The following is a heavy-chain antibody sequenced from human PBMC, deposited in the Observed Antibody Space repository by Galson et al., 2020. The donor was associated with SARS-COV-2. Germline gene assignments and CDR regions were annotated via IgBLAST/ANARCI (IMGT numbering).Heavy chain of an antibody. D-gene: IGHD2-15*01. V-gene: IGHV2-70*01. J-gene: IGHJ6*02. CDR1: GFSLTTSGLC. CDR2: IDWDGDK. CDR3: ARNSDHHGLSMDV. Sequence: SGPTLVKPTQTLTLTCTFSGFSLTTSGLCVSWIRQPPGRPLEWLALIDWDGDKYYSTSLKTRLTISRDTSKNQVVLTMTNIDSVDTGTYFCARNSDHHGLSMDVWGQGTTVTVSS.